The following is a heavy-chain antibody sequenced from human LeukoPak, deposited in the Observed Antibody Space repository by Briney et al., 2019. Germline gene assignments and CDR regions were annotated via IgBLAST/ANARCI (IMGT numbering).Heavy chain of an antibody. CDR1: GGTFSSYA. Sequence: SVKASCKASGGTFSSYAISWVRQAPGQGLEWMGRIIPILGIANYAQKFQGRVTITADKSTSTAYMELSSLRSEDTAVYYCARDTAPRGAFDIWGQGTMVTVSS. D-gene: IGHD4-17*01. V-gene: IGHV1-69*04. CDR3: ARDTAPRGAFDI. J-gene: IGHJ3*02. CDR2: IIPILGIA.